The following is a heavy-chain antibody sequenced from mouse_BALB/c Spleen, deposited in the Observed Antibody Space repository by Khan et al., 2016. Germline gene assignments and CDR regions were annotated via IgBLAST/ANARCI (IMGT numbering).Heavy chain of an antibody. Sequence: EVKLEESGGGLVQVGGSMNLSCVASGFTFSNYWMNWVRQSPEKGLEWVAAIRLNSNNNAIYYAASVKGRFTITTDDPNSSVYLRMSNLRTEDTGIYYCTQGGWDFDVWGPGTAVTVSS. CDR3: TQGGWDFDV. CDR2: IRLNSNNNAI. CDR1: GFTFSNYW. V-gene: IGHV6-6*02. J-gene: IGHJ1*01. D-gene: IGHD3-3*01.